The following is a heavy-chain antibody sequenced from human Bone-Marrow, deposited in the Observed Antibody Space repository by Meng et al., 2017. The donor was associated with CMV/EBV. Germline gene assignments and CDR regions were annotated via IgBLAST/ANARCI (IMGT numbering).Heavy chain of an antibody. CDR3: ARAEVLRFLEWFFPPPDY. J-gene: IGHJ4*02. V-gene: IGHV1-2*02. D-gene: IGHD3-3*01. CDR1: GYTFTDYF. CDR2: INPDSGGT. Sequence: ASVKVSCKASGYTFTDYFVHWVRQAPGQGLEWMGWINPDSGGTNYAQKFQGRVTMTRDTSINTAYMEVRRLRSDDTAVYYCARAEVLRFLEWFFPPPDYWGQGTLVTVFS.